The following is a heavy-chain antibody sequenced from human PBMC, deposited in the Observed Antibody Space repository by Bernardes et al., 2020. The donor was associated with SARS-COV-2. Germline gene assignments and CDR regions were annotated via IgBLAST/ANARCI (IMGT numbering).Heavy chain of an antibody. CDR3: ATDSISGIVIIAWVY. D-gene: IGHD3-3*01. CDR1: GNSLTAAS. CDR2: FDPQYGDP. V-gene: IGHV1-24*01. J-gene: IGHJ4*02. Sequence: SVKVSRKVSGNSLTAASIYWVGQAPGKGLEWMGSFDPQYGDPIYVQKLQGRITMTEDTTTDTAYMELSGLLSEDTAVYYCATDSISGIVIIAWVYWDQGNLVTVAS.